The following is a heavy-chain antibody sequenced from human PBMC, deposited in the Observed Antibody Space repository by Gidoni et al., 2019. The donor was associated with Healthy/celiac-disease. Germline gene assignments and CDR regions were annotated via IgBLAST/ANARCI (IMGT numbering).Heavy chain of an antibody. J-gene: IGHJ6*02. CDR1: GFTVSSNY. CDR3: ATLNGSGSYLPSDV. V-gene: IGHV3-66*01. CDR2: IYSGGST. Sequence: EVQLVESGGGLVPPGGSLRLSCAASGFTVSSNYMSWVRQAPGKGLEWVSVIYSGGSTYYADSVKGRFTISRDNSKNTLYLQMNSLRAEDTAVYYCATLNGSGSYLPSDVWGQGTTVTVSS. D-gene: IGHD3-10*01.